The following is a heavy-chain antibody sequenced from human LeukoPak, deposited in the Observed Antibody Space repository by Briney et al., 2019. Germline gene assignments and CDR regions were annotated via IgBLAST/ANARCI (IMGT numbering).Heavy chain of an antibody. V-gene: IGHV4-39*07. Sequence: SETLSLTCTVSGGSISSSSYYWGWIRQPPGKGLEWIGSIYYSGSTYYNPSLKSRVTISVDTSKKKFSLKLSSVTAADTAVYYCARSGYSYGADAFDIWGQGTMVTVSS. CDR2: IYYSGST. CDR3: ARSGYSYGADAFDI. CDR1: GGSISSSSYY. J-gene: IGHJ3*02. D-gene: IGHD5-18*01.